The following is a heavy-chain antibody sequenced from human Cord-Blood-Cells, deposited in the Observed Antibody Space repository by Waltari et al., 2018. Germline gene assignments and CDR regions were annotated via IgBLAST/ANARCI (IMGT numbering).Heavy chain of an antibody. J-gene: IGHJ1*01. CDR3: ARTGGEWLEYFQH. CDR1: GGSISSGGYY. CDR2: IYYSGIT. V-gene: IGHV4-31*03. Sequence: QVQLQESGPGLVKPSQTLSLTCTVSGGSISSGGYYWSWIRQHPGKGLEWIGYIYYSGITYYNPSLKSRVTISVDTSKNQFSLKLSSVTAADTAVYYCARTGGEWLEYFQHWGQGTLVTVSS. D-gene: IGHD3-3*01.